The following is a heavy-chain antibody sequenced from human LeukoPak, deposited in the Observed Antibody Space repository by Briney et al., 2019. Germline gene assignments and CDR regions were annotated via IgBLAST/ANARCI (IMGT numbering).Heavy chain of an antibody. D-gene: IGHD2-21*01. CDR2: IYYSGST. J-gene: IGHJ3*01. V-gene: IGHV4-59*01. Sequence: SETLSLTCTVSGGSISSYYWSWIRQPPGKGLEWIGYIYYSGSTNYNPSLKSRVTISVDTSKNQFSLKLSSVTAADTAVYYCARHASGDLSDIFDLWGQGTMVTVSS. CDR1: GGSISSYY. CDR3: ARHASGDLSDIFDL.